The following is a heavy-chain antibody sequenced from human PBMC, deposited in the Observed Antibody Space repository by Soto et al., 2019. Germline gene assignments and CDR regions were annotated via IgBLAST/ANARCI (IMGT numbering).Heavy chain of an antibody. J-gene: IGHJ5*02. V-gene: IGHV4-39*01. CDR3: ARTPLTDGSSANWFDP. D-gene: IGHD6-19*01. CDR1: GGSISSSSYC. Sequence: SETLSLICTVSGGSISSSSYCWGWIRQPPGKGLEWIGSIYYSGSTYYNPSLKSRVTISVDTSKNQFSLKLSSVTAADTAVYYCARTPLTDGSSANWFDPWGQGTLVTVSS. CDR2: IYYSGST.